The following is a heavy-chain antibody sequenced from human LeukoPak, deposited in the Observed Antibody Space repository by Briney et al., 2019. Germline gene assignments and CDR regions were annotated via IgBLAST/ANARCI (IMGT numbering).Heavy chain of an antibody. D-gene: IGHD2-2*01. V-gene: IGHV1-18*01. CDR1: GYDFSSYG. J-gene: IGHJ4*02. CDR2: ISVYNGKT. CDR3: VRLDRATSWNPVFDY. Sequence: ASVKVSCKASGYDFSSYGISWVRQAPGQGLQWMGWISVYNGKTNYGPLQGRVTITADESTSTAYMELRSLRSDDTAVYYCVRLDRATSWNPVFDYWGQETLVTVSS.